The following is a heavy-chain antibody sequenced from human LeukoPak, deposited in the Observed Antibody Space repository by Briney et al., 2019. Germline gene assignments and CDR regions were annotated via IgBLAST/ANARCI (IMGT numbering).Heavy chain of an antibody. D-gene: IGHD3-16*01. CDR1: GFSFSTYG. CDR3: AGDTPPGGEYYFEY. J-gene: IGHJ4*02. Sequence: GGPLRLSCAASGFSFSTYGMHWVRQAPDTGLEWVALIWHDGSKEYYADSVKGRFTISRDNSKNTLYLEMNSLRADDTAVYYCAGDTPPGGEYYFEYWGQGALVTVSS. CDR2: IWHDGSKE. V-gene: IGHV3-33*01.